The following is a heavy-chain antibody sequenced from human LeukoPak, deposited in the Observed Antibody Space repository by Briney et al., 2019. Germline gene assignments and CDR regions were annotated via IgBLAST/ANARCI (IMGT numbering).Heavy chain of an antibody. Sequence: GGSLRLSCAASGFTLRSSAMSWVRQAPGKGLEWVSAISGDGGTISYAASVRGRFTISRDNAKNALFLQMSSLRAGDTALYYCAKELYGNPSGYWGQGTRVTVSS. CDR1: GFTLRSSA. J-gene: IGHJ4*02. CDR2: ISGDGGTI. V-gene: IGHV3-23*01. D-gene: IGHD2-8*01. CDR3: AKELYGNPSGY.